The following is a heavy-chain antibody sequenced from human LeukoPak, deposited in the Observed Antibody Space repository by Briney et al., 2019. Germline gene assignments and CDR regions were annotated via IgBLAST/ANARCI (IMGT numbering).Heavy chain of an antibody. V-gene: IGHV4-34*01. CDR2: INHSGST. CDR1: GGSFSGYY. Sequence: SETLSLTCAVYGGSFSGYYWSWIRQPPGKGLEWIGEINHSGSTNYNPSLKRRVDISIDTSKSQFSLKLSSVAAADTAVYYCARGRQPSTLKNYFYYYMDVWGKGTTVTVSS. J-gene: IGHJ6*03. CDR3: ARGRQPSTLKNYFYYYMDV. D-gene: IGHD6-13*01.